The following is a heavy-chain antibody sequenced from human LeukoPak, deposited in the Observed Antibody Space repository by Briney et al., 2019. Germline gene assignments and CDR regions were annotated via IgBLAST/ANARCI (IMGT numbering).Heavy chain of an antibody. J-gene: IGHJ6*02. CDR1: GFTFSSYG. V-gene: IGHV3-33*01. D-gene: IGHD2-8*01. CDR3: ARDRHCANGVCHNSPGMDV. Sequence: GGSLRLSCAASGFTFSSYGMHWVRQAPGKGLEWVADIWFDGKNEHFADSVRGRFTVSRDNSKNRMYLQTNSLRVEDTAVYYCARDRHCANGVCHNSPGMDVWGQGTTVTVSS. CDR2: IWFDGKNE.